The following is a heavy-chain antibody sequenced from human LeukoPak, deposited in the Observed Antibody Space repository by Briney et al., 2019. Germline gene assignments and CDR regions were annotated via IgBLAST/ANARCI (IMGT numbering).Heavy chain of an antibody. CDR2: ISGDGATT. CDR3: AKRARGNSGAFDY. Sequence: GGPLRLSCAASGFPFSSYAMTWVRQAPGKGLEWVSSISGDGATTYHADSVKGRFTISRDNAKNTVYLEISILGAEDTAVYYCAKRARGNSGAFDYWGQGTLVTVSS. D-gene: IGHD4-23*01. J-gene: IGHJ4*02. V-gene: IGHV3-23*01. CDR1: GFPFSSYA.